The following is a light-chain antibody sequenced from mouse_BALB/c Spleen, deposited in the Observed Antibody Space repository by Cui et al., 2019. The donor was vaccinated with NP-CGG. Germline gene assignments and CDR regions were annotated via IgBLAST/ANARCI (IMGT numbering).Light chain of an antibody. CDR3: ALWYSNHWV. V-gene: IGLV1*01. CDR2: GTK. J-gene: IGLJ1*01. CDR1: TGAVTTSNY. Sequence: QAVVTQESALTTSPGETVTLTCRSSTGAVTTSNYANWVQEKPDHLFTGLIGGTKSRAPGVPARFSGSLIGDKAALTNTGAQTGDEAIYFCALWYSNHWVFGGGTKLTVL.